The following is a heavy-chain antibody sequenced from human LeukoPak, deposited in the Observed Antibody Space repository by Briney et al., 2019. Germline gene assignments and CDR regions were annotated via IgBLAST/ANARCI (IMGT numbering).Heavy chain of an antibody. D-gene: IGHD3-22*01. CDR2: ISSSSSYI. J-gene: IGHJ3*02. V-gene: IGHV3-21*01. Sequence: GGSLRLSCAASGFTFSSYSMNWVRQAPGKGLEWVSSISSSSSYIYYADSVKGRFTISRDNAKNSLYLQMNSLRAEDTAVYYCARDGRGDYYDSSGHYEGGAFDIWGQGTMVTVSS. CDR3: ARDGRGDYYDSSGHYEGGAFDI. CDR1: GFTFSSYS.